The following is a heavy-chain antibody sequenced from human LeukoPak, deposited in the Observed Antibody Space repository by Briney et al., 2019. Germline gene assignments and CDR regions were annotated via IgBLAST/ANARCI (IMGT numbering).Heavy chain of an antibody. V-gene: IGHV1-2*02. CDR1: GYTFTGYY. J-gene: IGHJ4*02. Sequence: ASVKVSCKASGYTFTGYYMHWVRQAPGQGLEWMGWINPNSGGTNFAQKFQGRVTMTRDTSISTAYMELSNLRSDDTAVYYCARDYLLFDTSGYYYLLRYWGRGTLVTVSS. CDR2: INPNSGGT. CDR3: ARDYLLFDTSGYYYLLRY. D-gene: IGHD3-22*01.